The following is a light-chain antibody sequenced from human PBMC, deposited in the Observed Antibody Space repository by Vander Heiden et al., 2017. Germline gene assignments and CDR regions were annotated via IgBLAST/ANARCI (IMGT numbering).Light chain of an antibody. J-gene: IGKJ4*01. V-gene: IGKV4-1*01. CDR1: QSVLYSSNNKNY. CDR2: WAS. CDR3: QQYYSTLLT. Sequence: DIVMTQSPDSLAVSLGERATIKCKSSQSVLYSSNNKNYLAWYQLKPGQPPKLLIYWASTRESGVPDRFSGSGSGTDFTLTISSLQAEDVAVYYCQQYYSTLLTFGGGTKVEIK.